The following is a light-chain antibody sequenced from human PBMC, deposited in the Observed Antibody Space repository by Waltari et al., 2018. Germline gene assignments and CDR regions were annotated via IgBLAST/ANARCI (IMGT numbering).Light chain of an antibody. CDR2: EVS. V-gene: IGLV2-14*01. CDR3: SSYTRSGTYV. Sequence: QFALTQPASVSGPPGQSITIPCTGTNRDVGGLNYVSWYQQHPGKAPKLMIYEVSNRPSGVSNRFSGSKSGNTASLTISGLQADDEADYYCSSYTRSGTYVFGTGTTVTVL. CDR1: NRDVGGLNY. J-gene: IGLJ1*01.